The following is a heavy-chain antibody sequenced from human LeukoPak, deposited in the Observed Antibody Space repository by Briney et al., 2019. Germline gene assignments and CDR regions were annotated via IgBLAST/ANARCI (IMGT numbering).Heavy chain of an antibody. CDR1: GFTFSSYG. CDR2: IWYDGSNK. CDR3: ARDRFDGSGTQTVDY. V-gene: IGHV3-33*01. J-gene: IGHJ4*02. D-gene: IGHD3-10*01. Sequence: PGRSLRLSCAASGFTFSSYGMHWVRQAPGKGLEWVAVIWYDGSNKYYAGSVKGRFTISRDNSKNTLYLQMNSLRAEDTAVYYCARDRFDGSGTQTVDYWGQGTLVTVSS.